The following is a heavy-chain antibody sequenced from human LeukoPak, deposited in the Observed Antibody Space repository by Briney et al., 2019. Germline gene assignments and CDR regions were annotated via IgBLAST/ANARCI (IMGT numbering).Heavy chain of an antibody. V-gene: IGHV3-21*01. CDR2: ISSSSSYI. Sequence: PGGSLRLSCAASGFTFSSYSMNWVCQAPGKGLEWVSSISSSSSYIYYADSVKGRFTISRDNAKNSLYLQMNSLRAEDTAVYYCARDLSAAMVPYYFDYWGQGTLVTVSS. CDR1: GFTFSSYS. J-gene: IGHJ4*02. CDR3: ARDLSAAMVPYYFDY. D-gene: IGHD5-18*01.